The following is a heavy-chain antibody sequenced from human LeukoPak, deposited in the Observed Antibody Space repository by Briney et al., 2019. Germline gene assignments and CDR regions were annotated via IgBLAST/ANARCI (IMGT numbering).Heavy chain of an antibody. Sequence: PGGSLRLSCAASGFTFSSYGMHWVGQALGKGLEWVAVIWYDGSNKYYADSVKGRFTISRDNSKNTLYLQMNSLRAEDTAVYYCARVGIAGSYFDYWGQGTLVTVSS. V-gene: IGHV3-33*01. CDR1: GFTFSSYG. D-gene: IGHD6-13*01. J-gene: IGHJ4*02. CDR3: ARVGIAGSYFDY. CDR2: IWYDGSNK.